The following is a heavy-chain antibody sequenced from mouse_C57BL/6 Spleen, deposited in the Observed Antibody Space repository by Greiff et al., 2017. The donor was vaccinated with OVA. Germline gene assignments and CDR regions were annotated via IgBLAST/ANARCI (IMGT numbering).Heavy chain of an antibody. CDR1: GFSFNTYA. D-gene: IGHD1-1*01. Sequence: EVNVVESGGGLVQPKGSLKLSCAASGFSFNTYAMNWVRQAPGKGLEWVARIRSKSNNYATYYADSVKDRFTISRDDSESMLYLQMNNLKTEDTAMYYCVRQDYGKGASFAYWGQGTLVTVSA. V-gene: IGHV10-1*01. CDR2: IRSKSNNYAT. CDR3: VRQDYGKGASFAY. J-gene: IGHJ3*01.